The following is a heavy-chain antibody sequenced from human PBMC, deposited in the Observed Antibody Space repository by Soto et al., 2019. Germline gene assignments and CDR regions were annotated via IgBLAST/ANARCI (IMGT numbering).Heavy chain of an antibody. J-gene: IGHJ4*02. V-gene: IGHV4-59*08. Sequence: PSETLSLPCTVSGGSIGSFDGRWIRQPPGKGLEWIGYIYYSGSTNYNPSLKSRVTISVDTSKNQFSLKLSSVTAADTAVYYCARLYGIAAADYWGQGTLVTVSS. CDR3: ARLYGIAAADY. CDR1: GGSIGSFD. D-gene: IGHD6-13*01. CDR2: IYYSGST.